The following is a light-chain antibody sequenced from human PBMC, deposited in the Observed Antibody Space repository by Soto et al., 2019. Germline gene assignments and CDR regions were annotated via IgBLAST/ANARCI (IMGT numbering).Light chain of an antibody. CDR1: KLGHKY. J-gene: IGLJ2*01. CDR3: RAWDSTAVF. V-gene: IGLV3-1*01. Sequence: SYELIQPPSVSVSPGQTADITCSGDKLGHKYACWYQQKPGQSPVLVIYQDNKRPSGIPERFSGSNSGNTATLTISGTQALDEADYYFRAWDSTAVFFGGGTRRTV. CDR2: QDN.